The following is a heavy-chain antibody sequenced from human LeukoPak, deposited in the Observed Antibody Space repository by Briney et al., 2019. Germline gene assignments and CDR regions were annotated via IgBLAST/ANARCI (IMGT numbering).Heavy chain of an antibody. D-gene: IGHD3-10*01. J-gene: IGHJ4*02. Sequence: GGSLRLSCAASGFTFSSYWMSWVRQAPGKGLEWVSSISSSSSYIYYADSVKGRFTISRDNARNSLYLQMNSLRAEDSAVYYCARESEESFDYWGQGTLVTVSS. V-gene: IGHV3-21*01. CDR2: ISSSSSYI. CDR1: GFTFSSYW. CDR3: ARESEESFDY.